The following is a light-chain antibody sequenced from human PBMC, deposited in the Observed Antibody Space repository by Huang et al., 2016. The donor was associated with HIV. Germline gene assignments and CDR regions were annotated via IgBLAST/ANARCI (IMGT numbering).Light chain of an antibody. J-gene: IGKJ5*01. CDR3: QQNYSALSS. V-gene: IGKV1-39*01. Sequence: IQMTQSPTSLSASVGDRVSIACRASQSISTYLNWYQQKPGKAPKLLISSASALHSGVPSRFSGSGSGTDFTLTIRGLQLDDFATYYCQQNYSALSSFGPGTRL. CDR2: SAS. CDR1: QSISTY.